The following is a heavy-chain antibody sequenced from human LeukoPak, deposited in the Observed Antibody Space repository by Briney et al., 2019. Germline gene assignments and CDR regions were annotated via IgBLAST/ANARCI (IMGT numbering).Heavy chain of an antibody. CDR2: IYHTGYT. CDR1: GGSLSSSNW. V-gene: IGHV4-4*02. Sequence: SGTLSLTCAVSGGSLSSSNWWSWVRQPPGKWLEWVAEIYHTGYTNYNPSLKSRVTISLDKSKNQLSLRLSSVTAADTAVYYCAFRKSWLSMGDIWGQGTMVTVSS. CDR3: AFRKSWLSMGDI. D-gene: IGHD3-22*01. J-gene: IGHJ3*02.